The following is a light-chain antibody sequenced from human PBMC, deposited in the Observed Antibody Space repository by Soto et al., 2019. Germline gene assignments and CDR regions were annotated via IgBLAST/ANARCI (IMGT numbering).Light chain of an antibody. J-gene: IGLJ1*01. CDR2: EVS. V-gene: IGLV2-14*01. CDR1: SSDVGGYNY. CDR3: NSYTTLSNRV. Sequence: QSALTQPASVSGSPGQSITISCTGTSSDVGGYNYVSWYQQHPGKAPKLMIYEVSNRPSGVSNRFSGSKSGNTASLTISGLQAEDEADYYCNSYTTLSNRVFGTGTKLTVL.